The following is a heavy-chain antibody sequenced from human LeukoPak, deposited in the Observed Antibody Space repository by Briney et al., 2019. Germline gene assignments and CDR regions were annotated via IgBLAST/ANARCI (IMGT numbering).Heavy chain of an antibody. J-gene: IGHJ4*02. V-gene: IGHV5-51*01. CDR1: GYSFTRYW. Sequence: GEDLKISCKGSGYSFTRYWIGCVRQMPAKGLLWMGIIYPGDSDTRYIPSFQGQVTISADKSISTAYLQWSSLKASDTAMYYCAREANGASSLDYWGQGTLVTLSA. CDR3: AREANGASSLDY. D-gene: IGHD4-23*01. CDR2: IYPGDSDT.